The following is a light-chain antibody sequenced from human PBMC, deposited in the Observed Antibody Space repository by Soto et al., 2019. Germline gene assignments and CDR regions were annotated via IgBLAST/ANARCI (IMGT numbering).Light chain of an antibody. J-gene: IGKJ1*01. CDR1: QSISSNS. V-gene: IGKV3-20*01. Sequence: EIVLTQSPGTLSLSPGERATLSCRASQSISSNSLAWYQQKPGQAPRLLIYGASSRSTGIPDGFSGSGSGTDFTLTISRLEPEDSAIYYCQQYGSWTFGQGTKVEIK. CDR2: GAS. CDR3: QQYGSWT.